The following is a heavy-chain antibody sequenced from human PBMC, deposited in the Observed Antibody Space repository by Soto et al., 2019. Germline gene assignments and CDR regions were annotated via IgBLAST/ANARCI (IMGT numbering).Heavy chain of an antibody. Sequence: QVQLVESGGGVVQPGRSLRLSCAASGFTFSSYGMHWVRQAPGKGLEWVAVISYDGSNKYYADSVKGRFTISRDNSKNTLYLQMNSLRAEDTAVYYCAKGEDSSGYYNCAYWGQGTLVTVSS. CDR2: ISYDGSNK. CDR3: AKGEDSSGYYNCAY. CDR1: GFTFSSYG. J-gene: IGHJ4*02. V-gene: IGHV3-30*18. D-gene: IGHD3-22*01.